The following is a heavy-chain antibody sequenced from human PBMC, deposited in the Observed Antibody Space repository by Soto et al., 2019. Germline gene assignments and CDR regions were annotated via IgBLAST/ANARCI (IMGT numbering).Heavy chain of an antibody. CDR2: ISGSGGST. J-gene: IGHJ4*02. CDR3: AKSEGVGGYSYGYYFDY. V-gene: IGHV3-23*01. D-gene: IGHD5-18*01. CDR1: GFTFSSYA. Sequence: WGSLRLSCAASGFTFSSYAMSWVRQAPGKGLEWVSAISGSGGSTYYADSVEGRFTIARDNSKNTLYLQMNSLRAEDTAVYYCAKSEGVGGYSYGYYFDYWGQGTLVTVSS.